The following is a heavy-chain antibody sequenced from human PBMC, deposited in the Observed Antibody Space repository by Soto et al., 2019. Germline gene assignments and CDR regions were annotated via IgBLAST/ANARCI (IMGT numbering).Heavy chain of an antibody. J-gene: IGHJ4*02. CDR2: INAGNGNT. D-gene: IGHD3-10*01. CDR1: GYTFTSYA. V-gene: IGHV1-3*01. CDR3: ARDKPMVRGVKLFDY. Sequence: GASVKVSCKASGYTFTSYAMHWVRQAPGQRLEWMGWINAGNGNTKYSQKFQGRVTITRDTSASTAYMELSSLRSEDTVVYYCARDKPMVRGVKLFDYWGQGTLVTVSS.